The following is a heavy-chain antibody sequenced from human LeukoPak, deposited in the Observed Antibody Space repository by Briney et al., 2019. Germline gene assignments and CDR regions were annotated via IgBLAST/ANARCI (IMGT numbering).Heavy chain of an antibody. V-gene: IGHV3-7*01. CDR3: ARDLGYGDLMDY. J-gene: IGHJ4*02. Sequence: PGGSLRLSCAASGFAFSSYWMRWVRQAPGKGLEWVANMKQDGSEKYYVDSVKGRFTISRDNAKNSLYLQMNSLRAEDTAVYYCARDLGYGDLMDYWGQGTLVTVSS. CDR2: MKQDGSEK. D-gene: IGHD4-17*01. CDR1: GFAFSSYW.